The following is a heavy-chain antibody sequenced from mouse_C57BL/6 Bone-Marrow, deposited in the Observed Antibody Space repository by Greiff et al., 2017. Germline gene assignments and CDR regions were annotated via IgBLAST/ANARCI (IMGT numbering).Heavy chain of an antibody. CDR1: GYTFTSYW. CDR3: AYGSSGNRYFDV. D-gene: IGHD1-1*01. V-gene: IGHV1-64*01. J-gene: IGHJ1*03. CDR2: IHPTSGST. Sequence: VQLQQPGAELVKPGASVKLSCKASGYTFTSYWMHWVKQRPGQGLEWIGMIHPTSGSTNYNTKFKSKATLTVDKSSSTAYMQLSSLTSEDSAVYYCAYGSSGNRYFDVGGTGTTVTVSS.